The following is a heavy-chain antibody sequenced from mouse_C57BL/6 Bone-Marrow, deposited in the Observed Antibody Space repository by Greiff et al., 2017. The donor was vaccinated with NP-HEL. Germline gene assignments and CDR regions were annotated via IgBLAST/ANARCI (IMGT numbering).Heavy chain of an antibody. J-gene: IGHJ4*01. Sequence: EVKLVESGGGLVKPGGSLKLSCAASGFTFSSYAMSWVRQTPEQRLEWVATISDGGSYTYYPDNVKGRFTISRDNAKNNLYLQMSHLKSEDTAMYYCARDGGYYPFYYARDYWGQGTSVTVSS. D-gene: IGHD2-3*01. CDR3: ARDGGYYPFYYARDY. CDR1: GFTFSSYA. V-gene: IGHV5-4*01. CDR2: ISDGGSYT.